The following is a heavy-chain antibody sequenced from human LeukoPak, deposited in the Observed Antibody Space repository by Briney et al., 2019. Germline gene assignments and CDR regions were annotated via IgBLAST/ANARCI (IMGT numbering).Heavy chain of an antibody. CDR2: IIPIFGTA. CDR1: GGTFSSYA. V-gene: IGHV1-69*05. CDR3: ATTPGDIVAPQAAAGPDY. D-gene: IGHD5-12*01. J-gene: IGHJ4*02. Sequence: SVKVSCKASGGTFSSYAISWVRQAPGQGLEWMGRIIPIFGTANYAQKFQGRVTITTDESTSTAYMELSSLRSEDTAVYYCATTPGDIVAPQAAAGPDYWRQGTLVTVSS.